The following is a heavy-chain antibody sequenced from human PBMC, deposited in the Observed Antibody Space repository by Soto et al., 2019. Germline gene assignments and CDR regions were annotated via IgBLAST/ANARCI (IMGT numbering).Heavy chain of an antibody. CDR3: AKSRDDNSFYYFSGMGV. CDR2: IFYDGGRE. J-gene: IGHJ6*02. D-gene: IGHD5-18*01. V-gene: IGHV3-30*18. Sequence: SLRLSCAASGFTFRNYGMHWVRQAPGKGLEWVAIIFYDGGREEYADSVKGRFTISRDNSNNTLFLQMYSLRAEDTAVYFCAKSRDDNSFYYFSGMGVWGQGTTVTVSS. CDR1: GFTFRNYG.